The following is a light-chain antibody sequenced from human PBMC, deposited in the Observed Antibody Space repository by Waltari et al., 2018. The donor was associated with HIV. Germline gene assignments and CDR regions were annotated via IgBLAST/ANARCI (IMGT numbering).Light chain of an antibody. Sequence: DIQMTQSPPSLSASVGDTVTITCRASQGVASWLAWYQQNPGKAPKPLIYAASSLQTGVPSRFSGSGTGTHFTLTITNLQPEDFATYYCQHYDTYPYTFGQGTRLDIK. J-gene: IGKJ2*01. CDR3: QHYDTYPYT. V-gene: IGKV1D-16*01. CDR2: AAS. CDR1: QGVASW.